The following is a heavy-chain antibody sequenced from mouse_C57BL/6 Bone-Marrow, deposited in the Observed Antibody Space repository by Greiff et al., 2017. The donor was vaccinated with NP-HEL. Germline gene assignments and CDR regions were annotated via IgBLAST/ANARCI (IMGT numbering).Heavy chain of an antibody. V-gene: IGHV1-82*01. CDR3: ARSITTVDYFDY. Sequence: VQLQQSGPELVKPGASVKISCKASGYAFSSSWMNWVKQRPGKGLEWIGRIYPGDGDTNSNGKFKGKATLTADKSSRTAYMQLSSLTSEDSAVYFCARSITTVDYFDYRGQGTTLTVAS. CDR1: GYAFSSSW. D-gene: IGHD1-1*01. J-gene: IGHJ2*01. CDR2: IYPGDGDT.